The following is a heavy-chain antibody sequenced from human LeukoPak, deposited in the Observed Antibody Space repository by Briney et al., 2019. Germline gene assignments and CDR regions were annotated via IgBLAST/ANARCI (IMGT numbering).Heavy chain of an antibody. CDR3: ARLFYYDSSGYYRHFDY. V-gene: IGHV4-4*02. Sequence: TSETLSLTCAVSGGSISSSSWWSWVRQPPGKGLEWIGEIYHSGTTNYNPSLKSRVTVSVDKSKNHFSLELSSVTAADTAVYYCARLFYYDSSGYYRHFDYWGQGTLVTVSS. CDR1: GGSISSSSW. J-gene: IGHJ4*02. CDR2: IYHSGTT. D-gene: IGHD3-22*01.